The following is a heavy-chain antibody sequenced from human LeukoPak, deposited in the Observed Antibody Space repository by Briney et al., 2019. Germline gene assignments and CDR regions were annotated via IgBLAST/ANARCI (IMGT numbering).Heavy chain of an antibody. CDR2: INHSGST. V-gene: IGHV4-34*01. CDR1: GGSFSGYY. CDR3: AREDDFWSGYSAFDI. J-gene: IGHJ3*02. D-gene: IGHD3-3*01. Sequence: SETLSLTCAVYGGSFSGYYWSWIRQPPGKGLEWIGEINHSGSTNYNPSLKSRVTISVDTSKNQFSLKLSSVTAADTAVYYCAREDDFWSGYSAFDIWGQGTMVTVSS.